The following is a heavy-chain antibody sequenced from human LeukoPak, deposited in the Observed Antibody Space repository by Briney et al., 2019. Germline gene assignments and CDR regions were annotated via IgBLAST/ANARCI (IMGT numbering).Heavy chain of an antibody. D-gene: IGHD3-3*01. CDR3: ARVGASSDAFDI. CDR1: GGSISSYY. CDR2: IYYSGST. V-gene: IGHV4-59*01. Sequence: SETLSLTRTVSGGSISSYYWSWIRQPPGKGLEWIGYIYYSGSTNYNPSLKSRVTISVDTSKNQFSLKLSSVTAADTAVYYCARVGASSDAFDIWGQGTMVTVSS. J-gene: IGHJ3*02.